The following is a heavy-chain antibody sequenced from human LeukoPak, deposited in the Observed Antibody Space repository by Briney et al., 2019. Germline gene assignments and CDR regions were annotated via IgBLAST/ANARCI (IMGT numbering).Heavy chain of an antibody. CDR3: ARGQRLYDSSGYPCRMLWYYYYYGMDV. CDR2: ISAYNGNT. D-gene: IGHD3-22*01. V-gene: IGHV1-18*01. J-gene: IGHJ6*02. Sequence: ASVKVSCKASGYTFTSYGISWVRQAPGQGLEWMGWISAYNGNTNYAQKLQGRVTMTTDTSTSTAYMELRSLRSDDTAVYYCARGQRLYDSSGYPCRMLWYYYYYGMDVWGQGTTVTVSS. CDR1: GYTFTSYG.